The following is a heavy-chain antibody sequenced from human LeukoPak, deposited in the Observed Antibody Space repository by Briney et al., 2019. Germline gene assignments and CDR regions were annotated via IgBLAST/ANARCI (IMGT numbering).Heavy chain of an antibody. CDR3: ARAYSSSSGRDAFDS. J-gene: IGHJ3*02. V-gene: IGHV3-48*01. CDR1: GFTFSSYS. Sequence: GGSLRLSCAASGFTFSSYSMNWVRQAPGKGLEWVSYISSSSSTIYYADSVKGRFTISRDNAKNSLYLQMNSLRAEDTAVYYCARAYSSSSGRDAFDSWGLGTLVTVSS. CDR2: ISSSSSTI. D-gene: IGHD6-6*01.